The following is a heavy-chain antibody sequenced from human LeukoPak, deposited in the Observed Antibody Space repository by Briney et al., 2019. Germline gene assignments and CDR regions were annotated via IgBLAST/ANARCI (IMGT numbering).Heavy chain of an antibody. D-gene: IGHD5-24*01. Sequence: SLKVSCKASGGSFSSYTISWVRQAPGQGLEWMGGIIPIFGTANYAQKFQGRVTITADESTSTAYMELSSLRSEDTAVYYCARAINPAHSLSYYGMDVWGKGTTVTVSS. CDR1: GGSFSSYT. CDR2: IIPIFGTA. CDR3: ARAINPAHSLSYYGMDV. J-gene: IGHJ6*04. V-gene: IGHV1-69*13.